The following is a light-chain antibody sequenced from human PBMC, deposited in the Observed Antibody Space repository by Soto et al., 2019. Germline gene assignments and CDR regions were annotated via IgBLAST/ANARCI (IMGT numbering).Light chain of an antibody. CDR2: EVT. V-gene: IGLV2-14*01. J-gene: IGLJ1*01. CDR1: SGDIGSYNR. CDR3: SSYTNINTRACV. Sequence: SVLTQPASVSGSPGQSITISCTGTSGDIGSYNRVSWYQQHPGKAPKLIIYEVTDRPSGVSNRFSGSKSGNTASLTISGLQAEDEAEYYCSSYTNINTRACVFGTGPKV.